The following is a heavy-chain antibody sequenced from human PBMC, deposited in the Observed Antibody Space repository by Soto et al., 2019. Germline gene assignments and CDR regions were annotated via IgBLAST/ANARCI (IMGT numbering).Heavy chain of an antibody. CDR1: GDICAAYA. J-gene: IGHJ5*02. D-gene: IGHD2-8*01. CDR2: IDAGNGDP. Sequence: QAHRVQSGTEVKKTGASVRGSCQTSGDICAAYALHWVRQAPGQRLECVGWIDAGNGDPKYSQRVQGRLTITRDTSATTAYMELISRTSGDKAVYYCARSGVNFGPWFDPWGQGTLVTVSS. V-gene: IGHV1-3*01. CDR3: ARSGVNFGPWFDP.